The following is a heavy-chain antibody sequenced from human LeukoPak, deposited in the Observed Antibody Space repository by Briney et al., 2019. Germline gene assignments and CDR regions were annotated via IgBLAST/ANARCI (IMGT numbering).Heavy chain of an antibody. Sequence: GGSLRLSCEVSGFTFNNYAMSWVRQAPGEGLEWVSAISPGGSDTYYTDSVRGRFTISRDNSKSTLYLQMSSLRAEDSAVYYCAKRGAYESMAAFDYWGQGTLVTVSS. CDR2: ISPGGSDT. V-gene: IGHV3-23*01. CDR1: GFTFNNYA. D-gene: IGHD3-22*01. CDR3: AKRGAYESMAAFDY. J-gene: IGHJ4*02.